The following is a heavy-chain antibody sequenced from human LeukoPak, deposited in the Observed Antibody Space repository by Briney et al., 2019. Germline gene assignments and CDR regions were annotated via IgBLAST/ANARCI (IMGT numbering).Heavy chain of an antibody. J-gene: IGHJ4*02. CDR2: INSDGSST. V-gene: IGHV3-74*01. CDR1: GFTFSSYW. D-gene: IGHD4-23*01. Sequence: GGSLRLSCAASGFTFSSYWMHWDRQAPGKGLVWVSRINSDGSSTSYADSVKGRFTISRDNAKNTLYLQMNSLRAEDTAVYYCASSTYGGNFFDYWGQGTLVTVSS. CDR3: ASSTYGGNFFDY.